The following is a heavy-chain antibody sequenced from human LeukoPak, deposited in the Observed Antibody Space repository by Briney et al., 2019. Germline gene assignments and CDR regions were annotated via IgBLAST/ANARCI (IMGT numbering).Heavy chain of an antibody. V-gene: IGHV4-59*01. J-gene: IGHJ2*01. D-gene: IGHD2-15*01. CDR3: ARDFGGPNVYWYFDL. CDR1: GGSISSYY. CDR2: IYYSVST. Sequence: SETLSLTCTVSGGSISSYYWSWIRQPPGKGLEWIGYIYYSVSTNYNPSLKSRVTISVDTSKNPFSMKLSSVTAADTAVYYCARDFGGPNVYWYFDLWGRGTLVTVSS.